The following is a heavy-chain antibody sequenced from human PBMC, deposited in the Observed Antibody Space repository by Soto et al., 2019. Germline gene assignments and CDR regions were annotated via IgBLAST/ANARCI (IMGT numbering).Heavy chain of an antibody. V-gene: IGHV1-8*01. J-gene: IGHJ4*02. CDR1: GYTFTSYD. CDR3: ARASITMVRGVQLIDY. D-gene: IGHD3-10*01. Sequence: ASVKVSCKASGYTFTSYDINWVRQATGQGLEWMGWMNPNSGNTGYAQKFQGRVTMTRNTSISTAYMELSSLRSEDTAVYYCARASITMVRGVQLIDYWGQGTLVTVSS. CDR2: MNPNSGNT.